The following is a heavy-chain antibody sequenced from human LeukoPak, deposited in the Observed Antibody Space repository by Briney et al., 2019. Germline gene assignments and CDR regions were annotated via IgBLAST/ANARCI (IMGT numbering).Heavy chain of an antibody. Sequence: PSETLSLTCAVYGGTLSGYYWSWIRQPPGKGLEWIGEIKEREKTNYNTSLKSGVTISIDTSKNQFSLKLSSVTAADTAVYYCAREGLRNVHNPLGYWGQGTLVTVSP. D-gene: IGHD5-24*01. V-gene: IGHV4-34*01. J-gene: IGHJ4*02. CDR3: AREGLRNVHNPLGY. CDR1: GGTLSGYY. CDR2: IKEREKT.